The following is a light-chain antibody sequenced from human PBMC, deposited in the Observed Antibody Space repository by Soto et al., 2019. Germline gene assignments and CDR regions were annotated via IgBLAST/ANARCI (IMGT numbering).Light chain of an antibody. CDR2: DAS. V-gene: IGKV3-11*01. J-gene: IGKJ5*01. CDR1: QGVSNN. Sequence: LGWTRSQPTRLFSPGEKATSSSGAGQGVSNNLGWYQQKPGQVPRLLIYDASNRATGIPARFSGSGSGTDFTLTISSLEPEDFAVYYCQHGGTFGQGTRLKIK. CDR3: QHGGT.